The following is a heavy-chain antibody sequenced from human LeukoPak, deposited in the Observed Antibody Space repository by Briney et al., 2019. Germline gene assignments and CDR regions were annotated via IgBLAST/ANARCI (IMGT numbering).Heavy chain of an antibody. D-gene: IGHD4-17*01. CDR3: ARDLRGYGDYVDY. V-gene: IGHV4-59*12. Sequence: SETLSLTCTVSGGSTSSYYWSWIRQPPGKGLEWIGYIYYSGSTNYNPSLKSRVTISVDTSKNQFSLKLSSVTAADTAVYYCARDLRGYGDYVDYWGQGTLVTVSS. CDR2: IYYSGST. CDR1: GGSTSSYY. J-gene: IGHJ4*02.